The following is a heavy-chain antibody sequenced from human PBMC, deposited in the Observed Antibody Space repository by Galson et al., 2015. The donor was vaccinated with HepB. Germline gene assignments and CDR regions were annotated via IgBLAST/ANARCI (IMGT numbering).Heavy chain of an antibody. CDR1: GNIFSADY. J-gene: IGHJ4*02. V-gene: IGHV1-2*02. Sequence: SVKVSCKASGNIFSADYYHWVRQAPGQGLEWMGWINPNSGGTNYAQKFQGRVTMTRDTSISTAYMELSRLRSDDTAVYYCARDVSSSWYWWYYFDYWGQGTLVTVSS. D-gene: IGHD6-13*01. CDR2: INPNSGGT. CDR3: ARDVSSSWYWWYYFDY.